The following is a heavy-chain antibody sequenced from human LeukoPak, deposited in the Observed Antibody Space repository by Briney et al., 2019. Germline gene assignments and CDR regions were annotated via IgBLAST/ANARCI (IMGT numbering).Heavy chain of an antibody. CDR1: GDSISGGDAY. Sequence: SQTLSLTCSVSGDSISGGDAYWSWIRQPPGKGLEWIGYIYYSGSTNYNPSLKSRVTISVDTSKNQFSLKLSSVTAADTAVYYCARVWGIVGATMDYFDYWGQGTLVTVSS. CDR3: ARVWGIVGATMDYFDY. D-gene: IGHD1-26*01. J-gene: IGHJ4*02. V-gene: IGHV4-61*08. CDR2: IYYSGST.